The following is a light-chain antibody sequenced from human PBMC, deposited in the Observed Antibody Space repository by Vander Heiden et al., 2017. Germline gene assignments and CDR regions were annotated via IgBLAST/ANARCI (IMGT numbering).Light chain of an antibody. CDR1: TLPKQY. J-gene: IGLJ2*01. CDR2: KDF. CDR3: QSSDNTDTYLI. Sequence: SELTQPPSVSVSPGQTVNITCSGDTLPKQYAFWYQQKAGQAPVVIIFKDFERPSGIPERFSASTSGTTVTLTINGVKPEDEADYYCQSSDNTDTYLIFGGGTKLTAL. V-gene: IGLV3-25*03.